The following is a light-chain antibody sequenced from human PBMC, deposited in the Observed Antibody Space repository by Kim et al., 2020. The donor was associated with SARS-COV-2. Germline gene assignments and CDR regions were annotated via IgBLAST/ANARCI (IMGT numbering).Light chain of an antibody. CDR2: AAS. V-gene: IGKV1-17*03. CDR3: LQHDNYPLT. CDR1: QGINNY. Sequence: TSVVDRVPSTCLASQGINNYLAWFQQKPGKVPKRLIYAASSLESGVPSRFSGSGSGTEFTLTINSLQPEDFATYYCLQHDNYPLTFGGGTKVDIK. J-gene: IGKJ4*01.